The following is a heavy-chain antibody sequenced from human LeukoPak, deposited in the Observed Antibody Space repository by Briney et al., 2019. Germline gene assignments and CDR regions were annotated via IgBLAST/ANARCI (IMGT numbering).Heavy chain of an antibody. Sequence: SQTLSLTCTVSGGSISSGDYYWSWIRQPPGKGLEWIGYIYYSGSTYYNPSLKSRVTISVDTSKNQFSLKLSSVTAADTAVYYCAREVTIFGVVAHYMDVWGKGITVTVSS. V-gene: IGHV4-30-4*08. CDR1: GGSISSGDYY. J-gene: IGHJ6*03. CDR2: IYYSGST. CDR3: AREVTIFGVVAHYMDV. D-gene: IGHD3-3*01.